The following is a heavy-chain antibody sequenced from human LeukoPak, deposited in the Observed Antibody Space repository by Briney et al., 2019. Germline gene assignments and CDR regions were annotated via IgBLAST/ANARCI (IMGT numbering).Heavy chain of an antibody. Sequence: SETLSLTCAVYGMSFSGYYWSWIRQPPGRGLEWIGYTYYSGSTNYNPSLKSRVTISVDTSKNQFSLKLSSVTAADTAVYYCARLSGYSYDNYNYYYMDVWGKGTTVTISS. D-gene: IGHD5-18*01. V-gene: IGHV4-59*01. CDR2: TYYSGST. J-gene: IGHJ6*03. CDR3: ARLSGYSYDNYNYYYMDV. CDR1: GMSFSGYY.